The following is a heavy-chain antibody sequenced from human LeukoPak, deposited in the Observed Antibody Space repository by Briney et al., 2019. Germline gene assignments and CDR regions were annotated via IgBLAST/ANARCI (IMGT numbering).Heavy chain of an antibody. CDR3: ASPYCSSTSCYVYYFDY. D-gene: IGHD2-2*01. CDR1: GYTFTGYY. CDR2: INPNSGGT. Sequence: ASVKVSCKTSGYTFTGYYMHWVRQAPGQGLEWMGWINPNSGGTNYAQKFQGRVTMTRDTSISTAYMELSRLRSDDTAVYYCASPYCSSTSCYVYYFDYWGQGTLVTVSS. J-gene: IGHJ4*02. V-gene: IGHV1-2*02.